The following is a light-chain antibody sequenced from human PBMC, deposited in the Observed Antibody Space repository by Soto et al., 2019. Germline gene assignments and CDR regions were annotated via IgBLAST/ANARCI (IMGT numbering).Light chain of an antibody. CDR3: RQSGGQPPYT. CDR2: GAS. Sequence: LTQSPGTLSLSPGERATISCRANQSISSSYLAWYQHKPGQAPRLLIYGASSRATAIPHRFSGSGSGTDLTLTIGRLEPEDCGVYYCRQSGGQPPYTFGQGHRLEI. V-gene: IGKV3-20*01. CDR1: QSISSSY. J-gene: IGKJ2*01.